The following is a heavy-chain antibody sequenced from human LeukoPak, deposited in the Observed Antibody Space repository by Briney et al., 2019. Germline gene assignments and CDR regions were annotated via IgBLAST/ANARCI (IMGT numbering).Heavy chain of an antibody. CDR1: GFTFSSYD. CDR3: VRGMRYYDTSGYYY. J-gene: IGHJ4*02. D-gene: IGHD3-22*01. Sequence: PGGSLRLSCAASGFTFSSYDMHWVRQATGKGLEWVSRVKSDASSTNYADSVKGRFTISRDNAKNTLYLQMNSLRVEDTAFYYCVRGMRYYDTSGYYYWGQGTLVTVSS. V-gene: IGHV3-74*01. CDR2: VKSDASST.